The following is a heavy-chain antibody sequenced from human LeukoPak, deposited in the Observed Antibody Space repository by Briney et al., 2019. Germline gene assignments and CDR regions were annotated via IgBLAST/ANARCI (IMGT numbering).Heavy chain of an antibody. D-gene: IGHD3-3*01. CDR2: ISGSGGST. J-gene: IGHJ4*02. V-gene: IGHV3-23*01. CDR1: GFTFSSYS. CDR3: AKGRRFLEWSLYYFDY. Sequence: GGSLRLSCAASGFTFSSYSMNWVRQAPGKGLEWVSAISGSGGSTYYVDSVKGRFTISRDNSKKTLYLQMNSLRAEDTAVYYCAKGRRFLEWSLYYFDYWGQGTLVTVSS.